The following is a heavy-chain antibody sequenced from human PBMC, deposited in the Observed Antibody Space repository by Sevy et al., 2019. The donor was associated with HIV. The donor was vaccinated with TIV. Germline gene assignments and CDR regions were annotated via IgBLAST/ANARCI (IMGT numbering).Heavy chain of an antibody. CDR2: INPDSGGP. CDR1: GYTFTGYY. CDR3: VRDDRDGYFEY. Sequence: GSLKISCKASGYTFTGYYMHWMRQAPGQGLEWMGWINPDSGGPTYAPKFQGRVTLTRDTSISTAYMDLSRLKSDDTAVYYCVRDDRDGYFEYWGQRTLVTVSS. V-gene: IGHV1-2*02. J-gene: IGHJ4*02.